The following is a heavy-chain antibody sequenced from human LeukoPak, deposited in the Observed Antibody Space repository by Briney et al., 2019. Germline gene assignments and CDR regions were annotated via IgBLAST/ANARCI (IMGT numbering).Heavy chain of an antibody. CDR2: ISSSAGII. Sequence: GGSLRLSCAASGFTSSTYEMHWVRQAAGKGLEWISYISSSAGIIYSADSVKGRFTISRDNANNSLYLQMNSLRAEDTAVYYCARDPDYWGQGTLVTVSS. V-gene: IGHV3-48*03. J-gene: IGHJ4*02. CDR3: ARDPDY. CDR1: GFTSSTYE. D-gene: IGHD1-14*01.